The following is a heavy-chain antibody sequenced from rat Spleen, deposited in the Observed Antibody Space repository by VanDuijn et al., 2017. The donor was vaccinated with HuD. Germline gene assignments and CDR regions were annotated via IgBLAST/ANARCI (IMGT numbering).Heavy chain of an antibody. CDR3: TTDPIGGGYSYFDY. CDR2: ISHDGGRT. J-gene: IGHJ2*01. CDR1: GFTFSSYG. D-gene: IGHD4-3*01. V-gene: IGHV5-29*01. Sequence: EVQLVESGGGLVPPGRSLKLSCAASGFTFSSYGMAWVRQAPTKGLEWVATISHDGGRTYYRDSVKGRFTISRDNAKSSLYLQMDSLRSEDTATYYCTTDPIGGGYSYFDYWGQGVMVTVSS.